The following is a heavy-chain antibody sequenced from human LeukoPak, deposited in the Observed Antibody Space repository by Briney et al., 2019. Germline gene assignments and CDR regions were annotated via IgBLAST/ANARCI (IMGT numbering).Heavy chain of an antibody. CDR3: ARAGNSYYYYYMDV. CDR1: GYTFTSYD. J-gene: IGHJ6*03. CDR2: MNPNSGNT. Sequence: ASVTVSCKASGYTFTSYDINWVRQATGQGLEWMGWMNPNSGNTGFAQKFQGRVTMTRNTSISTAYMELSSLRSEDTAVYYCARAGNSYYYYYMDVWGKGTTVTISS. D-gene: IGHD4-23*01. V-gene: IGHV1-8*01.